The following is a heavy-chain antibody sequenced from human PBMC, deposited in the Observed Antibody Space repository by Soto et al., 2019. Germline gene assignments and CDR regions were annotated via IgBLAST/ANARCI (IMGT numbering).Heavy chain of an antibody. J-gene: IGHJ6*02. D-gene: IGHD3-3*01. CDR3: ARDRRVVIISGPYYYYGMDV. V-gene: IGHV1-2*04. CDR1: GDTFTGYY. CDR2: INPNSGGT. Sequence: GASVKVSCKASGDTFTGYYMHWVRQAPGQGLEWMGWINPNSGGTNYAQKFQGWVTMTRDTSISTAYMELSRLRSDDTAVYYCARDRRVVIISGPYYYYGMDVWGQGTTVTVSS.